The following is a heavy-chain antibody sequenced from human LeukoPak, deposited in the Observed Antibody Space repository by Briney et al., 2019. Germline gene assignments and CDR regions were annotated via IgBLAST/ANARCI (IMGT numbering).Heavy chain of an antibody. J-gene: IGHJ5*02. V-gene: IGHV1-18*03. CDR3: ARDSGLLWFGELETNWFDP. CDR2: ISAYNGNT. CDR1: GYTFTSYG. Sequence: GASVKVSCKASGYTFTSYGISWVRQAPGQGLEWMGWISAYNGNTNYAQKLQGRVTITRDTSASTAYMELSSLRSEDMAVYYCARDSGLLWFGELETNWFDPWGQGTLVTVSS. D-gene: IGHD3-10*01.